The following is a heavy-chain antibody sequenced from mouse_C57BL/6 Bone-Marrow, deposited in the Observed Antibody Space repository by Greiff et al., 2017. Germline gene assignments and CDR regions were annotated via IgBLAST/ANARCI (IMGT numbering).Heavy chain of an antibody. Sequence: VQLQQSGAELARPGASVKLSCKASGYTFTSYGISWVKKRTGQGLEWIGEIYPRSGNTYYNEKFKGKATLTADKSSSTTYMELRSLTSEDSEVYFCERRWGNYDYFDNWGQGTTLTVSS. CDR1: GYTFTSYG. V-gene: IGHV1-81*01. J-gene: IGHJ2*01. CDR2: IYPRSGNT. CDR3: ERRWGNYDYFDN. D-gene: IGHD2-1*01.